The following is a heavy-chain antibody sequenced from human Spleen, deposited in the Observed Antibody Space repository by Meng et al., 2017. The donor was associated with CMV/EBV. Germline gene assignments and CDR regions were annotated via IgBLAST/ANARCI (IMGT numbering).Heavy chain of an antibody. J-gene: IGHJ6*02. V-gene: IGHV4-59*01. CDR3: VRDRRRYSSSSGNYYNYGMDV. CDR2: MSHSGST. D-gene: IGHD6-6*01. CDR1: GGSFSGYY. Sequence: GSLRLSCAVYGGSFSGYYWSWIRQPPGKGLEWIGHMSHSGSTNYNPSLKRRVSISVDTSKNQFSLKLRSVTAADTAEYYCVRDRRRYSSSSGNYYNYGMDVWGQGTTVTVSS.